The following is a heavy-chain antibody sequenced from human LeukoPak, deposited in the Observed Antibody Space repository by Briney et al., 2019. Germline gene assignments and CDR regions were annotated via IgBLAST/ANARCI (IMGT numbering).Heavy chain of an antibody. CDR1: GFTFSSYA. J-gene: IGHJ4*02. D-gene: IGHD3-10*01. CDR2: ISGSGGST. Sequence: AGGFLRLSCAASGFTFSSYAMSWGRQAPGKGLEWVSAISGSGGSTYYADSVKGRFTNSRDNSKNTLYLQMNSLRAEDTAVYYCAKVVNTMVRGVTPSYFDYWGQGTLVTVSS. V-gene: IGHV3-23*01. CDR3: AKVVNTMVRGVTPSYFDY.